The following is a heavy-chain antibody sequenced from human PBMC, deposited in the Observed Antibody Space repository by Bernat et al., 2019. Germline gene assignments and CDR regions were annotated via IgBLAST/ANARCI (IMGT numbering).Heavy chain of an antibody. Sequence: QVQLQQWGAGLLKPSETLSLTCAVYGGSFSDYYWNWIRQPPGKGLEWIGEINHSGSANYNPSLKSRVTISVDTSKNQFSLKVSSVTAAATAVYYCARGRKSSSGLGWFAPWGQGTLFPVSS. CDR2: INHSGSA. D-gene: IGHD6-19*01. J-gene: IGHJ5*02. V-gene: IGHV4-34*01. CDR3: ARGRKSSSGLGWFAP. CDR1: GGSFSDYY.